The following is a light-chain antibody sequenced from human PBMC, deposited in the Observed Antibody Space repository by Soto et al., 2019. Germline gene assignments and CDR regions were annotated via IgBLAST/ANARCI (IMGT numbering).Light chain of an antibody. CDR2: GAS. CDR3: QQYNNWPPLP. J-gene: IGKJ1*01. V-gene: IGKV3-15*01. CDR1: QSVSSN. Sequence: EIVMTQSPATLSVSPGERATLSCRASQSVSSNLAWYQQKPGHAPRLLIYGASTRATDIPARCSGSGSGTEVTLTISSLQSEDFAVDYCQQYNNWPPLPFGQGTQVELK.